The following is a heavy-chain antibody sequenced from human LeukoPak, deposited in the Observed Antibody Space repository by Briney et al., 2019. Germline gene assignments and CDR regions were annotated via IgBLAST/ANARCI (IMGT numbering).Heavy chain of an antibody. CDR2: INSDGSST. D-gene: IGHD3-9*01. J-gene: IGHJ4*02. CDR3: ARGDYDILTGQFDY. Sequence: PGGSLRLSCAASGFTFSSYWMHWVRQAPGKGLVWVSRINSDGSSTSYADSVKGRFTISRDNAKNSLYLQMNSLRAEDTALYYCARGDYDILTGQFDYWGQGTLVTVSS. CDR1: GFTFSSYW. V-gene: IGHV3-74*01.